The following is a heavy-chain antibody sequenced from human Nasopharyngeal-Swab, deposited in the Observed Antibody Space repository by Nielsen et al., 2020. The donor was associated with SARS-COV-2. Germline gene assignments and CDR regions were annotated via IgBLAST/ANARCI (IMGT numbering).Heavy chain of an antibody. CDR2: INHSGST. V-gene: IGHV4-34*01. CDR1: GGSFSGYY. CDR3: ARHTANTED. D-gene: IGHD5-18*01. Sequence: SETLSLTCAVYGGSFSGYYWSWIRQPPGKGLEWIGEINHSGSTNYNPSLKSRVTISVDTSKNQFSLKLSFVTAADTAVYYCARHTANTEDWGQGTLVTVSS. J-gene: IGHJ4*02.